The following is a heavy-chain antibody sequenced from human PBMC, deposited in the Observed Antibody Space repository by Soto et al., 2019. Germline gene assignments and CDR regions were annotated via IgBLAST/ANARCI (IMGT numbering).Heavy chain of an antibody. Sequence: QVQLVQSGAEVKKPGASVKVSCKASGYTFTSLGISWVRQAPGQGLEWMGWINTYIDNTNYAQNLQGRVTMTTDTSTHTAYMELRSLRSDDTAVYYCAGDRGGYGGGYYYYGMDVWGQGTTVTVSS. J-gene: IGHJ6*02. CDR2: INTYIDNT. D-gene: IGHD5-12*01. V-gene: IGHV1-18*01. CDR1: GYTFTSLG. CDR3: AGDRGGYGGGYYYYGMDV.